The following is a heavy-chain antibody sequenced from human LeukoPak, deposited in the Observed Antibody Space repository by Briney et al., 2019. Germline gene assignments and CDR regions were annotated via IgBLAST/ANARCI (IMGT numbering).Heavy chain of an antibody. Sequence: ASVKVSCKTSGYTFTGYYMHWVRQASGQGLEWMGWINPNSGGTNYAQKFQGWVTMTRDTSISTAYMELSRLRSDDTAVYYCASETSSSLGGYFQHWGQGTLVTVSS. CDR3: ASETSSSLGGYFQH. CDR2: INPNSGGT. V-gene: IGHV1-2*04. CDR1: GYTFTGYY. D-gene: IGHD6-13*01. J-gene: IGHJ1*01.